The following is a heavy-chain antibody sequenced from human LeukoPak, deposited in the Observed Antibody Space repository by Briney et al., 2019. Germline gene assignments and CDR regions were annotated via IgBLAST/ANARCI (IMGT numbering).Heavy chain of an antibody. D-gene: IGHD2-15*01. CDR1: GYTFTGYY. Sequence: ASVKVSCKASGYTFTGYYMHWVRQAPGQGLEWMGWINPKSGGTNYAQKFQGRVTMTRDTSISTAYMELSRLRSDDTAVYYCATGYCSGGSCYRNWFDPWGQGTLVTVSS. CDR3: ATGYCSGGSCYRNWFDP. J-gene: IGHJ5*02. CDR2: INPKSGGT. V-gene: IGHV1-2*02.